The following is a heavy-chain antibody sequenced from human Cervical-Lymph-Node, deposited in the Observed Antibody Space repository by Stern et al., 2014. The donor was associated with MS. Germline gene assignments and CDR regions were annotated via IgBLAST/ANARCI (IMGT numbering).Heavy chain of an antibody. Sequence: EVQLVESGGGLVQPGGSLRLSCAPSGFTFSNYAMSWIRQAPGKGLEWISSISGSGGNTFYADSVKGRFTIFRDNSKKKLEMQMNSLRAEASALYYCTKGFTVTGTGYGVDVWGQGTTVTVSS. CDR3: TKGFTVTGTGYGVDV. D-gene: IGHD6-19*01. V-gene: IGHV3-23*04. CDR2: ISGSGGNT. CDR1: GFTFSNYA. J-gene: IGHJ6*02.